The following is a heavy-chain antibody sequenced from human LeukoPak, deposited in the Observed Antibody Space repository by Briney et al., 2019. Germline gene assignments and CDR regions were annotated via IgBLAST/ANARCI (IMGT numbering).Heavy chain of an antibody. V-gene: IGHV3-53*01. CDR1: GFTVSSNY. CDR2: IYSGGST. CDR3: VKVAAPGSGGRRGY. D-gene: IGHD6-13*01. Sequence: GGSLRLSCAASGFTVSSNYMSWVRQAPGKGLEWVSVIYSGGSTDYADSVKGRFTISRDNSKNTLNLQMNSLRAEDTAVYYCVKVAAPGSGGRRGYWSQGTLVTVSS. J-gene: IGHJ4*02.